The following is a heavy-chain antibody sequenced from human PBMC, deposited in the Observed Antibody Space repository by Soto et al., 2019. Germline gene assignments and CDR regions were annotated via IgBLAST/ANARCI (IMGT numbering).Heavy chain of an antibody. Sequence: KPSETLSLTCAVYGGSFSGYYWSWIRQPPGKGLEWIGEINHSGSTNYNPSLKSRVTISVDTSKNQFSLKLSSVTAADTAVYYCARVLDTAMVLDYWGQGTLVTVSS. CDR3: ARVLDTAMVLDY. CDR2: INHSGST. V-gene: IGHV4-34*01. CDR1: GGSFSGYY. D-gene: IGHD5-18*01. J-gene: IGHJ4*02.